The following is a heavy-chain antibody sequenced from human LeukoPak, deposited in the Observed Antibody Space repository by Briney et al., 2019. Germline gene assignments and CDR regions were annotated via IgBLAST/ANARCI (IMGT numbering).Heavy chain of an antibody. CDR3: ARLRFLEWLLQYYYYGMDV. J-gene: IGHJ6*02. CDR1: GYTFTSYG. CDR2: ISAYNGNT. V-gene: IGHV1-18*01. D-gene: IGHD3-3*01. Sequence: GASVKVSCKASGYTFTSYGISWVRQAPGQGLEWMGWISAYNGNTNYAQKLQGRVTMTTDTSTSTAYMELRSLRSDDTAVYYCARLRFLEWLLQYYYYGMDVWGQGTTVTVSS.